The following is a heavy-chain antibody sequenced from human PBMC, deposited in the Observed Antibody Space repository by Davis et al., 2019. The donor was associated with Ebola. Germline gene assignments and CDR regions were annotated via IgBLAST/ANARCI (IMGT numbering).Heavy chain of an antibody. CDR2: INPSTGDT. D-gene: IGHD3-3*01. CDR1: GYTFTGYY. V-gene: IGHV1-8*02. J-gene: IGHJ4*02. CDR3: ARGPSWSGYSYYFDY. Sequence: AASVKVSCKASGYTFTGYYIHWVRQAPGQGLEWMGWINPSTGDTNSAQRFQGRVTMTRNTSISTAYMELSSLRSEDTAVYYCARGPSWSGYSYYFDYWGQGTLVTVSS.